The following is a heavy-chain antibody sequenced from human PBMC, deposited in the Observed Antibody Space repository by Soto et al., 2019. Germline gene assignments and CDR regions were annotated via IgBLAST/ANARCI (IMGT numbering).Heavy chain of an antibody. J-gene: IGHJ6*02. D-gene: IGHD1-20*01. CDR1: GYSFEKHW. CDR2: IYPGDSDT. V-gene: IGHV5-51*01. Sequence: GESLKISCQGFGYSFEKHWIAWVRPRPGKGLEWMGIIYPGDSDTRYGPSFEGQVTMSADKSVSTAYLHWMRLKASGSAIYYCARTAGITMFGDPPSLHYGMDGWGQGTTVTVSS. CDR3: ARTAGITMFGDPPSLHYGMDG.